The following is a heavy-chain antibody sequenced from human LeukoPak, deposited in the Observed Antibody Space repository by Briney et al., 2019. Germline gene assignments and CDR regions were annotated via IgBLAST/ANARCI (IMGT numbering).Heavy chain of an antibody. CDR3: ARDKRRGGGYSYGPDY. CDR1: GYTFTSYG. D-gene: IGHD5-18*01. J-gene: IGHJ4*02. CDR2: ISAYNGNT. V-gene: IGHV1-18*01. Sequence: ASVKVSCKASGYTFTSYGISWVRQAPGQGLEWMGWISAYNGNTNYAQKLQGRVNMTTDTSTSTADMELRSLRSDDTAVYYCARDKRRGGGYSYGPDYWGQGTLVTVSS.